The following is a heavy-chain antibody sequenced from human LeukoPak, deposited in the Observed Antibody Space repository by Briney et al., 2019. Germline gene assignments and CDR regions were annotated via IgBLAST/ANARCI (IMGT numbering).Heavy chain of an antibody. V-gene: IGHV3-15*01. J-gene: IGHJ4*02. CDR3: ARRAGAYSHPYDY. Sequence: GGSLRLSCAASGFTFSNAWMSWVRQAPGKGLEWVGRIKSKTDGGTTDYAAPVKGRFTISRDDSKNTLYLQMNSLRAEDTAVYYCARRAGAYSHPYDYWGQGTLVTVSS. D-gene: IGHD4/OR15-4a*01. CDR1: GFTFSNAW. CDR2: IKSKTDGGTT.